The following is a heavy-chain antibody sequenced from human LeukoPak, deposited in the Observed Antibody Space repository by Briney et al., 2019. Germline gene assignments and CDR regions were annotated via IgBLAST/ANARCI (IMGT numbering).Heavy chain of an antibody. Sequence: SETPSLTCTVSGGSVSSGGYYWSWIRQPPGKGLEWIGYIYYRGSTNYNPSLESRVTISVETSKNQFSLKLSSVTAADTAFYYCARVKDLTFDIWGQGTMVTVSS. CDR1: GGSVSSGGYY. J-gene: IGHJ3*02. CDR3: ARVKDLTFDI. V-gene: IGHV4-61*08. CDR2: IYYRGST.